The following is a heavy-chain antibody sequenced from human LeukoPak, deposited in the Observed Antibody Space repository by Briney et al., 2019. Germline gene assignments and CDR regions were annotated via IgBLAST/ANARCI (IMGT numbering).Heavy chain of an antibody. D-gene: IGHD4-23*01. CDR2: IYTSGST. J-gene: IGHJ4*02. CDR3: AREVLYYGGNSAFDY. V-gene: IGHV4-4*07. CDR1: GGSISSYY. Sequence: SETLSLTCTVSGGSISSYYWSWIRQPAGKGLEWIGRIYTSGSTNYNPSLKSRVTMSVDTSKNQFSLRLSSVTAADTAVYYCAREVLYYGGNSAFDYWGQGTLVTVSS.